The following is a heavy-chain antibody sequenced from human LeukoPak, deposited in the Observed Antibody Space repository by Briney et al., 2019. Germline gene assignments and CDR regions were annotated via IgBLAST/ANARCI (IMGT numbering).Heavy chain of an antibody. CDR1: GYSISSGYY. Sequence: SSETLSLTCTVSGYSISSGYYWGWIRQPPGKGLEWIGSIYHSGSTYYNPSLKSRVTISVDTSKDQFSLKLSSVTAADTAVYYCARVNYDFWSGQKNWFDPWGQGTLVTVSS. CDR2: IYHSGST. V-gene: IGHV4-38-2*02. J-gene: IGHJ5*02. CDR3: ARVNYDFWSGQKNWFDP. D-gene: IGHD3-3*01.